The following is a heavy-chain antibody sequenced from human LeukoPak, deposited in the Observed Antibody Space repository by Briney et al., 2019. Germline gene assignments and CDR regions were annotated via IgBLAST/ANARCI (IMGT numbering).Heavy chain of an antibody. CDR3: AREITSPYYYDSSGYYGY. J-gene: IGHJ4*02. Sequence: ASVKVSCKASGYTFTSYCMHWVRQAPGQGLEWMGIINPSGGSTSYAQKFQGRVTMTRDTSTSTVYMELSSLRSEDTAVYYCAREITSPYYYDSSGYYGYWGQGTLVTVSS. V-gene: IGHV1-46*01. CDR2: INPSGGST. CDR1: GYTFTSYC. D-gene: IGHD3-22*01.